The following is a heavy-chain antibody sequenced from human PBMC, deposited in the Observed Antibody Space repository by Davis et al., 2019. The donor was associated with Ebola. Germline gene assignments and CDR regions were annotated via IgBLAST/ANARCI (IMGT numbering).Heavy chain of an antibody. CDR1: GGSISSGGYY. CDR3: AREGYFDWLLYHDAFDI. CDR2: IYYSGST. V-gene: IGHV4-31*03. D-gene: IGHD3-9*01. Sequence: PSETLSLTCTVSGGSISSGGYYWSWIRQHPGKGLEWIGYIYYSGSTYYNPSLKSRVTISVDTSKNQFSLKLSSVTAADTSVYYCAREGYFDWLLYHDAFDIWGQGTMVTVSS. J-gene: IGHJ3*02.